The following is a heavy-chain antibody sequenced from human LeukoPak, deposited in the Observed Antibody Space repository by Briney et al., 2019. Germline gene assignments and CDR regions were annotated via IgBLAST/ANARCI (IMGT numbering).Heavy chain of an antibody. Sequence: SETLSLTCAVYGGSFSGYYWSWIRQPPGKGLEWIGEINHGGSTNYNPSLKSRVTISVGTSKNQFSLKLSSVTAADTAVYYCARGLDAAMVNFDYWGQGTLVTVSS. V-gene: IGHV4-34*01. CDR1: GGSFSGYY. D-gene: IGHD5-18*01. CDR2: INHGGST. J-gene: IGHJ4*02. CDR3: ARGLDAAMVNFDY.